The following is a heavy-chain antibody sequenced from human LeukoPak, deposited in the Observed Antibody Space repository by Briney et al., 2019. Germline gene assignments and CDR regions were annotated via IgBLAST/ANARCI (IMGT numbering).Heavy chain of an antibody. Sequence: SETLSLTCTVSGGSISSSSYYWGWVRQPPGEGLEWIGSIRYNGITQYNPSLKSRVTISVDASKNQFSLKLSSVTAADTAVYYCTREYTSASEYWGQGTLVTVSS. CDR3: TREYTSASEY. J-gene: IGHJ4*02. D-gene: IGHD6-19*01. CDR1: GGSISSSSYY. CDR2: IRYNGIT. V-gene: IGHV4-39*02.